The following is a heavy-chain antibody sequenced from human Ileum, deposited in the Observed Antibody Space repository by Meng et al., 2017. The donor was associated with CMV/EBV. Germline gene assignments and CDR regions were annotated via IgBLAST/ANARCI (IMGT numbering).Heavy chain of an antibody. CDR2: INHSGST. CDR3: ARERGYGSGSYFHSWFDP. D-gene: IGHD3-10*01. V-gene: IGHV4-34*01. CDR1: GSVSGHG. J-gene: IGHJ5*02. Sequence: GSVSGHGSGSRQPPGKGLEWIGEINHSGSTNYNPSLKSRVTISVDTSRNQFSLKLSSMTVADTAVYYCARERGYGSGSYFHSWFDPWGQGTLVTVSS.